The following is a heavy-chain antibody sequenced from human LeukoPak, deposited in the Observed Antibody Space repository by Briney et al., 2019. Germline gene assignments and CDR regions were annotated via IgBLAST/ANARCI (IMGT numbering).Heavy chain of an antibody. D-gene: IGHD6-19*01. CDR3: ARKQWLVREFDY. V-gene: IGHV1-18*01. Sequence: ASVKVSCKASGYAFTSYGISWVRQAPGQGLEWMGWISAYNGNTNYAQKLQGRVTMTTDTSTSTAYMEPRSLRSDDTAVYYCARKQWLVREFDYWGQGTLVTVSS. CDR2: ISAYNGNT. CDR1: GYAFTSYG. J-gene: IGHJ4*02.